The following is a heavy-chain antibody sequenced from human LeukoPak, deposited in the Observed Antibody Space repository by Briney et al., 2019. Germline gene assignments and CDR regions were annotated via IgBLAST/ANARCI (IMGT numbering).Heavy chain of an antibody. J-gene: IGHJ5*02. D-gene: IGHD2-2*01. V-gene: IGHV4-38-2*02. CDR3: ARGHANNWFDP. Sequence: SETLSLTCTVSGGSISSYYWGWIRQPPGKGLEWIGRILRSGNTYYKRSLENRVTISVDTSKNQFSLILRFVTAADTAVYYCARGHANNWFDPWGQGTLVTVSS. CDR1: GGSISSYY. CDR2: ILRSGNT.